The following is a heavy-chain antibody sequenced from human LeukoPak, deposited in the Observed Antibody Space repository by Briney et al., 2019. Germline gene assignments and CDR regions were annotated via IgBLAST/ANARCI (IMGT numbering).Heavy chain of an antibody. CDR3: ARDKQDLTTQAMGTDDDS. D-gene: IGHD1-1*01. Sequence: ASVKVSFKASGGTFSSYAISWVRQAPGQGREWMGRIIPILGIANYAQKFQGRVTIPGDKSTSTAYMELSSLRSEDTAVYYCARDKQDLTTQAMGTDDDSWGQGTLVTVSS. CDR2: IIPILGIA. V-gene: IGHV1-69*04. J-gene: IGHJ4*02. CDR1: GGTFSSYA.